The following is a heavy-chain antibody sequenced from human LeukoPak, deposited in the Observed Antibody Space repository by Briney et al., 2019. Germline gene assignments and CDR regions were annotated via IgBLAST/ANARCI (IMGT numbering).Heavy chain of an antibody. V-gene: IGHV3-48*03. CDR1: GFAFSSYE. J-gene: IGHJ4*02. CDR2: ISGGRDTI. D-gene: IGHD5-18*01. CDR3: VRVGRIQYFDY. Sequence: GGSLRLSCAASGFAFSSYEMNWVRQAPGEGPEWISYISGGRDTIYYADSVKGRFTSSRDNAKNSLFLQMNSLRAEDTAVYYCVRVGRIQYFDYWGQGTPVTVSS.